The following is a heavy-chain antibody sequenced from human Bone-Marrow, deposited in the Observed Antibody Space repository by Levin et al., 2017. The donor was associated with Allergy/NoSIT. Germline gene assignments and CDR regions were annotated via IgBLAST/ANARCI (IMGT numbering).Heavy chain of an antibody. CDR3: AREVNCRGGSCYSYGWFDP. D-gene: IGHD2-15*01. V-gene: IGHV4-30-4*01. J-gene: IGHJ5*02. CDR1: GGSITSGDYY. Sequence: SETLSLTCSVSGGSITSGDYYWTWIRQPPGKGLEWIGYIYFNGTTYYNPSLKSRVTISRDTSKKQFSLHLNSVTAADTAVYFCAREVNCRGGSCYSYGWFDPWGQGTRVTVSS. CDR2: IYFNGTT.